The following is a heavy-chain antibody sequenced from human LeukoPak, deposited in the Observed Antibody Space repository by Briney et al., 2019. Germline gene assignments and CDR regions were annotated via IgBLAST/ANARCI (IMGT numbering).Heavy chain of an antibody. CDR1: GGSGDSVRISTSY. V-gene: IGHV4-39*01. Sequence: PSETLSLTYSVSGGSGDSVRISTSYWGWIRQPPGKGLEWIGNIYYTGSTYYTPSLKSRVTMAVDTSKNQFSLKVSSVTAAATAVYYCARLSKGRYFDYIFDYRGQGTLVTVSS. J-gene: IGHJ4*02. CDR3: ARLSKGRYFDYIFDY. D-gene: IGHD3-9*01. CDR2: IYYTGST.